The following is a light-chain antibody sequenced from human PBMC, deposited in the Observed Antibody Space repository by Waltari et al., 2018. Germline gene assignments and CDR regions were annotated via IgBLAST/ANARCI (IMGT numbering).Light chain of an antibody. V-gene: IGKV1-27*01. CDR1: QGFSNY. Sequence: DIQMTQSPSSLSASVGDRVTITCRASQGFSNYLAWYQQKPGKVPKLLIYAASTLQAGVPSRFSGSGSGTDFTLTSSSLQPEDVATYYCQKYNNAPLTFGGGTKVEIK. J-gene: IGKJ4*01. CDR2: AAS. CDR3: QKYNNAPLT.